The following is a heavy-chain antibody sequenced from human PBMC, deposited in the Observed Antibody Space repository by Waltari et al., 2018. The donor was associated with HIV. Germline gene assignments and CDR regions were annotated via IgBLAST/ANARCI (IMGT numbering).Heavy chain of an antibody. D-gene: IGHD2-15*01. CDR2: SATNNVDT. V-gene: IGHV1-2*02. CDR1: GYTFTGHY. J-gene: IGHJ6*02. CDR3: ARVIEGYCRGRTCPAYYYAMDV. Sequence: QVHLVQSGAEVTKPGASVKVSCKASGYTFTGHYVHWVRQAPGQGLEWMGGSATNNVDTNKPLKSQGRVTMTRDTSISTAYMELGGLRSDYTAVYYCARVIEGYCRGRTCPAYYYAMDVWGQGTTVTVSS.